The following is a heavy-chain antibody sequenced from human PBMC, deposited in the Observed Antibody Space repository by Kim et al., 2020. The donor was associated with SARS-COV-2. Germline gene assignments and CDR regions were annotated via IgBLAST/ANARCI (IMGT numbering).Heavy chain of an antibody. CDR3: ARHREEWISPYGMDV. CDR1: GYSFTSYW. D-gene: IGHD3-3*01. Sequence: GESLKISCKGSGYSFTSYWIGWVRQMPGKGLEWMGIIYPGDSDTRYSPSFQGQVTISADKSISTSYLQWSSLKASDTAMYYCARHREEWISPYGMDVWGQGTTVTVSS. J-gene: IGHJ6*02. CDR2: IYPGDSDT. V-gene: IGHV5-51*01.